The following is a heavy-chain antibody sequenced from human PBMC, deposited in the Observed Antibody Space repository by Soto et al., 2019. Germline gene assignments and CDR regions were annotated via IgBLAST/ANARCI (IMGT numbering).Heavy chain of an antibody. Sequence: QVQLVESGGGVVQPGRSLRLSCAASGFTFSSYGMHWVRQAPGKGLEWVAVIWYDGSNKYYADSVKGRFTISRDNSKNTLYLQMNSLRAEDTAVYYCARDRDYYDSSGYVLCYWGQGTLVTVSS. CDR3: ARDRDYYDSSGYVLCY. CDR1: GFTFSSYG. V-gene: IGHV3-33*01. CDR2: IWYDGSNK. D-gene: IGHD3-22*01. J-gene: IGHJ4*02.